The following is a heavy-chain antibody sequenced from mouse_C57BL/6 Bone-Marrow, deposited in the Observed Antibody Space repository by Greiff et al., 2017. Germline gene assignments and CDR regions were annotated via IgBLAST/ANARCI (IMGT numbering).Heavy chain of an antibody. D-gene: IGHD2-4*01. V-gene: IGHV1-22*01. Sequence: VQLKQSGPELVKPGASVKMSCKASGYTFTDYNMHWVKQSPGKSLEWIGNINPNNGGTSYNQKFKGKATLTVNKSSSTAYMERRSLTSEDAAVYYCATYDYDGFAYWGQGTLVTVSA. CDR3: ATYDYDGFAY. CDR1: GYTFTDYN. CDR2: INPNNGGT. J-gene: IGHJ3*01.